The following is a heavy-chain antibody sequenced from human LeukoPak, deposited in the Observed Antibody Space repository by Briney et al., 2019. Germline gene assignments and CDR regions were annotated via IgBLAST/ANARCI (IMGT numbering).Heavy chain of an antibody. Sequence: ASVKVSCKGSGYTFTSYAMNWVRQAPGQGLEWMGWINTNTGNPTYAQGFTGRFVFSLDTSVSTAYLQISSLKAEDTAVYYCARATALDIVVVPAALDYWGQGTLVTVSS. CDR1: GYTFTSYA. J-gene: IGHJ4*02. V-gene: IGHV7-4-1*02. CDR2: INTNTGNP. CDR3: ARATALDIVVVPAALDY. D-gene: IGHD2-2*01.